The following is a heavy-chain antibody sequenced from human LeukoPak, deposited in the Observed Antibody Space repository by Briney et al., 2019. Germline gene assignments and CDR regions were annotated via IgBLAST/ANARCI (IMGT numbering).Heavy chain of an antibody. J-gene: IGHJ5*02. V-gene: IGHV3-74*01. CDR2: INSDGGST. D-gene: IGHD2-15*01. CDR1: GFTFSSYW. CDR3: ARDYLVVASNWFDP. Sequence: GGSLRLSCAATGFTFSSYWMHWVRQGPGKGLVWVSRINSDGGSTSYADSVKGRFTISRDNAKNTLFLQMNSLRAEDTAVYYCARDYLVVASNWFDPWGQGTLVTVSS.